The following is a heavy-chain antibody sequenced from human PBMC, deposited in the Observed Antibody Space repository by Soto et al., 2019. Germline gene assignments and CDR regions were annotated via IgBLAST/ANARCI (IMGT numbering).Heavy chain of an antibody. D-gene: IGHD1-26*01. V-gene: IGHV3-30*18. CDR2: ISYDGSNK. Sequence: VGSLRLSCAASGFTFSSYGMHWVRQAPGKGLEWVAVISYDGSNKYYADSVKGRFTISRDNSKNTLYLQMNSLRAEDTALYYCAKARQIGGDPVPLDYWGQGTLVTVSS. CDR3: AKARQIGGDPVPLDY. CDR1: GFTFSSYG. J-gene: IGHJ4*02.